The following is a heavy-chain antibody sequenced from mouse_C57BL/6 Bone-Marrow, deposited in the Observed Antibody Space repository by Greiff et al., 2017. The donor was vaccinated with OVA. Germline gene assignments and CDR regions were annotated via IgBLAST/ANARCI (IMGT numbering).Heavy chain of an antibody. V-gene: IGHV1-64*01. CDR3: ASPFITTVVATNAY. Sequence: QVQLQQPGAELVKPGASVKLSCKASGYTFTSYWMHWVKQRPGQGLEWIGMIHPNSGSTNYNEKFKSKATLTVDKSSSTAYMQLSGLTSEDSAVYYCASPFITTVVATNAYWGQGTLVTVSA. CDR1: GYTFTSYW. D-gene: IGHD1-1*01. CDR2: IHPNSGST. J-gene: IGHJ3*01.